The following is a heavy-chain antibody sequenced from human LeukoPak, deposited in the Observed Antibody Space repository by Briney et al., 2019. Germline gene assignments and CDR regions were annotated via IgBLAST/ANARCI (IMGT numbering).Heavy chain of an antibody. CDR2: ISHDGRTK. Sequence: PGKSLTLSCVVSGFNFDNFAMHWVRQPLGKGLEWVAVISHDGRTKYYADSMKGRITISRDNSKNTLFLQMNNLRSEDTAAYFCARPSPPGDGYNPPDHWGQGTLVTVSS. V-gene: IGHV3-30*04. CDR1: GFNFDNFA. CDR3: ARPSPPGDGYNPPDH. D-gene: IGHD5-24*01. J-gene: IGHJ4*02.